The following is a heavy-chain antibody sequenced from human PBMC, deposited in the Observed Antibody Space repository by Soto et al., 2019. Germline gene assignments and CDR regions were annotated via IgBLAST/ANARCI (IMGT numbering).Heavy chain of an antibody. CDR2: ISGSGTNT. CDR1: GFSFSIYA. D-gene: IGHD1-20*01. CDR3: AKEMPPNGCNPLVYFDY. J-gene: IGHJ4*02. V-gene: IGHV3-23*01. Sequence: EVQLLESGGGLVQPGGSLRLSCAASGFSFSIYAMSWVRQAPGKGLEWVSGISGSGTNTYYADSVKGRFTISRDNSMKINDLPNDSLRVEDTAVNNCAKEMPPNGCNPLVYFDYWGQGTLVTVSS.